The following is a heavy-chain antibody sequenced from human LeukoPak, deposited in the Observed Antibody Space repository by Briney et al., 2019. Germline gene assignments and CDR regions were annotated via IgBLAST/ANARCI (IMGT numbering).Heavy chain of an antibody. CDR3: ARDGDTAMYSTDV. CDR2: ISSSSSYI. V-gene: IGHV3-21*01. CDR1: GFTFSSYS. Sequence: PGGSLRLSCAASGFTFSSYSMNWVRQAPGKGLEWVSSISSSSSYIYYADSVKGRFTISRDNAKNSLYLQMNSLRAEDTAVYYCARDGDTAMYSTDVWGKGTTVTVSS. D-gene: IGHD5-18*01. J-gene: IGHJ6*03.